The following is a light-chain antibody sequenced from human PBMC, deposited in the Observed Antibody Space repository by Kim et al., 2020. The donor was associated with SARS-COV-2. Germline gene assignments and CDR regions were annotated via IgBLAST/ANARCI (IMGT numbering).Light chain of an antibody. CDR3: QQRSNWPPT. V-gene: IGKV3-11*01. CDR1: QSVSSY. CDR2: DAS. J-gene: IGKJ4*01. Sequence: LSAWERATLTCRASQSVSSYLAWYQQKPGQSPRLLIYDASNRATGIPSRFSGSGSGTDFPLTISSLEPEDFAVYYCQQRSNWPPTFGGGTKVDIK.